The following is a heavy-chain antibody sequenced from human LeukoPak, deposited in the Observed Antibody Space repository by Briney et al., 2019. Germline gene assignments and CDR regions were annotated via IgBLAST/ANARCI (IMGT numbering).Heavy chain of an antibody. D-gene: IGHD3-9*01. V-gene: IGHV1-2*02. CDR3: ARVRGEAYYDILTGYYYTLDY. J-gene: IGHJ4*02. CDR1: GYTFTGYY. Sequence: ASVKVSCKASGYTFTGYYMHWVRQAPGQGLEWMGWINPNSGGTNYAQKFQGRVTMTRDTSISTAYMELSRLRSDDTAVYYCARVRGEAYYDILTGYYYTLDYWGQGTLVTVSS. CDR2: INPNSGGT.